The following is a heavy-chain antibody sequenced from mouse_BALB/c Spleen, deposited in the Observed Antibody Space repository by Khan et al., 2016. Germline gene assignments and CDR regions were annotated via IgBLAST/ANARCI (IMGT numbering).Heavy chain of an antibody. CDR2: INPSNGRT. CDR1: GYTFTSYW. CDR3: ARGVPNWDYFDY. D-gene: IGHD4-1*02. V-gene: IGHV1S81*02. Sequence: QVQLQQPGAELVKPGASVKLSCKASGYTFTSYWMHWVKQRPGQGLEWIGEINPSNGRTNYDEKFKTKATLTVDKSSSTAYMQLSSLTSEDSAVYYCARGVPNWDYFDYWGQGTTLTVSS. J-gene: IGHJ2*01.